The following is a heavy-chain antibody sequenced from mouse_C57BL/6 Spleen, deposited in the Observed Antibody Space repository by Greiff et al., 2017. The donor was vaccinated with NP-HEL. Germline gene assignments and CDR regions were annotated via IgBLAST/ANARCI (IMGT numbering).Heavy chain of an antibody. CDR3: VRTDYYGSSFYYYAMDY. CDR2: IRSKSSNYAT. CDR1: GFTFNTYA. Sequence: EVHLVESGGGLVQPKGSLKLSCAASGFTFNTYAMHWVRQAPGKGLEWVARIRSKSSNYATYYADSVKDRFTISRDDSQSMLYLQMNNLKTEDTAMYYCVRTDYYGSSFYYYAMDYWGQGTSVTVSS. V-gene: IGHV10-3*01. J-gene: IGHJ4*01. D-gene: IGHD1-1*01.